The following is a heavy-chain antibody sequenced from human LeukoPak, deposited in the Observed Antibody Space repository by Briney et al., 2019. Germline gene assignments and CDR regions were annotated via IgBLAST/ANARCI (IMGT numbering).Heavy chain of an antibody. D-gene: IGHD3-10*01. CDR2: IYHSGST. CDR1: GGSISSSNW. V-gene: IGHV4-4*02. Sequence: PSETLSLTCAVSGGSISSSNWWNWVRQPPGKGLEWIGEIYHSGSTNYNSSLKSRVTISVDKSKNQFSLKLSSVTAADTAVYYCARHSITMVRGVMTYNWFDPWGQGTLVTVSS. CDR3: ARHSITMVRGVMTYNWFDP. J-gene: IGHJ5*02.